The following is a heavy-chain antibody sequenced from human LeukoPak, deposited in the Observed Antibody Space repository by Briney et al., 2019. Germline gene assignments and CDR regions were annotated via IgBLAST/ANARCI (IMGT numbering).Heavy chain of an antibody. Sequence: PSETLSLTCTVSGGSISSSSYYWGWIRQPPGKGLEWIGSIYYSGSTYYNPSLKSRVTISVDTSKNQFSLKLSSVTAADTAVYYCARQDYNSSGYSHGLDYWGQGTLVTASS. J-gene: IGHJ4*02. CDR2: IYYSGST. CDR3: ARQDYNSSGYSHGLDY. D-gene: IGHD3-22*01. V-gene: IGHV4-39*01. CDR1: GGSISSSSYY.